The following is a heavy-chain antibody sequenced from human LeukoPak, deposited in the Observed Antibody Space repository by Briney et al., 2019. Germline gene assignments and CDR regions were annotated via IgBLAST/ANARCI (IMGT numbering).Heavy chain of an antibody. D-gene: IGHD2-15*01. Sequence: SETLSLTCSVYSGSFSSYYWNWIRQPAGKGLEWIGRIHTSGSTNYNPSLKTRVTMSVDTSKNQFSLKLSSVTAADTAVYYCARVICSGGSCRFDYWGQGTLVTVSS. CDR1: SGSFSSYY. CDR3: ARVICSGGSCRFDY. J-gene: IGHJ4*02. V-gene: IGHV4-4*07. CDR2: IHTSGST.